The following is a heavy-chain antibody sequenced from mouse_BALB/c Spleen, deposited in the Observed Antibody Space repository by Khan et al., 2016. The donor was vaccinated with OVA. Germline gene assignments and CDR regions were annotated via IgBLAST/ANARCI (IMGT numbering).Heavy chain of an antibody. CDR3: ASGYGYGWYFDV. J-gene: IGHJ1*01. CDR2: INTHSGVQ. V-gene: IGHV9-4*02. Sequence: QIQLVQSGPELKKPGETVRISCKASGYTFTTAGMQWVQKMPGKGLKWIGRINTHSGVQKYAEDFKGRFAFSLETSASTAYLQITNLKNEDTATYFCASGYGYGWYFDVWGAGTTVTVSS. D-gene: IGHD2-2*01. CDR1: GYTFTTAG.